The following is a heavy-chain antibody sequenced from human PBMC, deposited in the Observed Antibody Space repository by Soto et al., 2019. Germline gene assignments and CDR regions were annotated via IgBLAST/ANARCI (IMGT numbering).Heavy chain of an antibody. CDR1: GFTFDDYA. J-gene: IGHJ4*02. CDR2: ISWNSGSI. V-gene: IGHV3-9*01. CDR3: AKDIEPYCGGDCYSTTPSFDY. Sequence: GGSLRLSCAASGFTFDDYAMHWVRQAPGKGLEWVSGISWNSGSIGYADSVKGRFTISRDNAKNSLYLQMNSLRAEDTALYYCAKDIEPYCGGDCYSTTPSFDYWGQGTLVTVSS. D-gene: IGHD2-21*01.